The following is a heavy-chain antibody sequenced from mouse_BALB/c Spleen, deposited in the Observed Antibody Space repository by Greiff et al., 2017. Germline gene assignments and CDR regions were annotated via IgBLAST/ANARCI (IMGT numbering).Heavy chain of an antibody. V-gene: IGHV5-6-3*01. CDR2: INSNGGST. D-gene: IGHD1-1*01. CDR3: ARGGFTTEMDY. Sequence: EVKVVESGGGLVQPGGSLKLSCAASGFTFSSYGMSWVRQTPDKRLELVATINSNGGSTYYPDSVKGRFTISRDNAKNTLYLQMSSLKSEDTAMYYCARGGFTTEMDYWGQGTSVTVSS. CDR1: GFTFSSYG. J-gene: IGHJ4*01.